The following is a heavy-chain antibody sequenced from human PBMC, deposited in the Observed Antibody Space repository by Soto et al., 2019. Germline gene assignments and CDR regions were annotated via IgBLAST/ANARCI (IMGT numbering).Heavy chain of an antibody. V-gene: IGHV1-2*02. D-gene: IGHD2-2*01. CDR3: ARLTVPLDIVVLPAASFDF. CDR2: INPNSGGT. CDR1: GYTFTAYY. J-gene: IGHJ4*02. Sequence: GASVKVSCKAPGYTFTAYYIHWVRQAPGQGLEWMGWINPNSGGTNYAQKFQGRVAMTRDTSISTAYMELSRLRSDDTAVYYCARLTVPLDIVVLPAASFDFWGQGALVTVSS.